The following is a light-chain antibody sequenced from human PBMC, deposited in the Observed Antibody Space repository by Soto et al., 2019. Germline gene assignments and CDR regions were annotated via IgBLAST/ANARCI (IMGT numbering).Light chain of an antibody. J-gene: IGLJ1*01. CDR2: EVS. Sequence: QSALTQPPSVSGSPGQSVAVSCTGTSSDVGSYNRVSWYQHPPGTAPKLMIYEVSNRPSGVPDRFSGSKSGNTASLTISGLQSEDEADYYFSSFTSDTTYVFGTGTKLTVL. CDR3: SSFTSDTTYV. V-gene: IGLV2-18*02. CDR1: SSDVGSYNR.